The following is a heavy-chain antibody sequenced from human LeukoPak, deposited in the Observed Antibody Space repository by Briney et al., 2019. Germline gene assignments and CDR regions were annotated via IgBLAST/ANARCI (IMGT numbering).Heavy chain of an antibody. CDR3: ARGYYDSSDYEYFQH. CDR2: INPNSGGT. Sequence: ASVKVSCKASGCTFSGYYLHWVRQAPGQGLEWMGWINPNSGGTNSAQKFQGRVTMTRDTSIITAYMELSRLRSDDTAVYFCARGYYDSSDYEYFQHWGQGTLVTVSS. CDR1: GCTFSGYY. D-gene: IGHD3-22*01. J-gene: IGHJ1*01. V-gene: IGHV1-2*02.